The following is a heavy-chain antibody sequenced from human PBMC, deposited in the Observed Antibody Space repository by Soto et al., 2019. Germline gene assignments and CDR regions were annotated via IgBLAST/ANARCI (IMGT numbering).Heavy chain of an antibody. V-gene: IGHV4-59*01. D-gene: IGHD3-10*01. CDR1: GGSISSYY. Sequence: SETLSLTCTVSGGSISSYYWSWIRQPPGKGLEWIGYIYYSGSTNYNPSLKSRVTISVDTSKNQFSLKLSSVTAADTAVYYCARGRTMVRGEHYYFDYWGQGTLVIVSS. CDR2: IYYSGST. CDR3: ARGRTMVRGEHYYFDY. J-gene: IGHJ4*02.